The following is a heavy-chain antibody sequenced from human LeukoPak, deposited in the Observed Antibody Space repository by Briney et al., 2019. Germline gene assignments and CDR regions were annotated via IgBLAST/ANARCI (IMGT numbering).Heavy chain of an antibody. CDR3: TTTYGYSNDY. CDR2: IKSKGSGGTT. CDR1: GFTYTDAW. Sequence: GGSLRLSCAGSGFTYTDAWMSWVRQAPGKGLEWVGRIKSKGSGGTTDYAAPVKGRFTISRDDSKNTLYLQMNSLKTEDTAVYYCTTTYGYSNDYWGQGTLVTVSS. V-gene: IGHV3-15*01. J-gene: IGHJ4*02. D-gene: IGHD5-18*01.